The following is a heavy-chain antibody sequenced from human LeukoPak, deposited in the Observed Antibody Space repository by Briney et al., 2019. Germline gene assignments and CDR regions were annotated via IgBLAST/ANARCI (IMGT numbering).Heavy chain of an antibody. J-gene: IGHJ4*02. CDR2: ISGSGGST. CDR3: AKASAMIVVVSKHCDY. Sequence: PGGSLRLSCAASGFTFTSYAMSWVRQAPGKGLEWVSAISGSGGSTYYADSVKGRFTISRDNSKNTLYLQMNSLRAEDTAVYYCAKASAMIVVVSKHCDYGGQGPLVSVST. D-gene: IGHD3-22*01. V-gene: IGHV3-23*01. CDR1: GFTFTSYA.